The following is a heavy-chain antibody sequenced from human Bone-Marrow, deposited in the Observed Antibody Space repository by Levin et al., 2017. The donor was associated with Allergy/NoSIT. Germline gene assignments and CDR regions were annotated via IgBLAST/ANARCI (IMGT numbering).Heavy chain of an antibody. CDR3: GHFNRNTWDY. CDR2: IWPDGSKK. J-gene: IGHJ4*02. V-gene: IGHV3-33*03. Sequence: PGASVKVSCATSGLSFSSHGMHWVRQAPGKGLEWVAGIWPDGSKKYYADSVKGRFTISRDNSKNTLYLQMNSLRAEDTAVYYCGHFNRNTWDYWGQGTLVTVSS. D-gene: IGHD2/OR15-2a*01. CDR1: GLSFSSHG.